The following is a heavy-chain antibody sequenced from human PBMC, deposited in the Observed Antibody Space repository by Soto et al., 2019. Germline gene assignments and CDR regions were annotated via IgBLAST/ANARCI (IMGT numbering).Heavy chain of an antibody. Sequence: EVQLLESGGGLVRPGGSLRLSCAASGFTFSSYAMSWVRQAPGKGLEWVSAISGSGSDTYYAGSVKGRFTISRDNSKNTLYLQMNSLRDEDAALYYCAKDRLASGSGVRFDPWGQGTLVTVSS. V-gene: IGHV3-23*01. CDR2: ISGSGSDT. J-gene: IGHJ5*02. D-gene: IGHD3-10*01. CDR1: GFTFSSYA. CDR3: AKDRLASGSGVRFDP.